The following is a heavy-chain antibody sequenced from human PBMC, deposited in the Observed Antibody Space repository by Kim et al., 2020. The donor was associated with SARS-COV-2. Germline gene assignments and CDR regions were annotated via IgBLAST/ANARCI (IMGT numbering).Heavy chain of an antibody. Sequence: GGSLRLSCAASGFTVSSNYMSWVRQAPGKGLEWVSVIYSGGSTYYDDSVKGRFTISRHNSKNKLHLQMISLQAEDTAVYYCASVVEYSSSSNDYYYLDVWGKGTTVTVSS. D-gene: IGHD6-6*01. CDR2: IYSGGST. J-gene: IGHJ6*03. CDR1: GFTVSSNY. V-gene: IGHV3-53*04. CDR3: ASVVEYSSSSNDYYYLDV.